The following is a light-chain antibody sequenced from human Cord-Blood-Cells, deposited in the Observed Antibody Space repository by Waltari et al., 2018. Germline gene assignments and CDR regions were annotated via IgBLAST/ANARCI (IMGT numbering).Light chain of an antibody. CDR2: DVS. CDR1: SSDVGGYNY. CDR3: SSYTSSSTWV. Sequence: QSALTQPASVSGSPGQSITISCTGTSSDVGGYNYVSWYQQHPGKAPKLMNCDVSKRASGVSNRFSGSKSGNTASLTISGLQAEDEADYYCSSYTSSSTWVFGGGTKLTVL. J-gene: IGLJ3*02. V-gene: IGLV2-14*01.